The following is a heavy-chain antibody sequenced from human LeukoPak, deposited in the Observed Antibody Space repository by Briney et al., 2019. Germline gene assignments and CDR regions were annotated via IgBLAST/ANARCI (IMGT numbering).Heavy chain of an antibody. CDR1: GGSISSYY. D-gene: IGHD6-13*01. CDR2: IYYSGST. Sequence: SETLSLTCTVSGGSISSYYWSWIRQPPGKGLEWIGYIYYSGSTNYNPSLKSRVTISVDTSKNQFSLKLSSVTAADTAVYYCARQGEGSSWYESIHYYGMDVWGQGTTVTVSS. J-gene: IGHJ6*02. V-gene: IGHV4-59*08. CDR3: ARQGEGSSWYESIHYYGMDV.